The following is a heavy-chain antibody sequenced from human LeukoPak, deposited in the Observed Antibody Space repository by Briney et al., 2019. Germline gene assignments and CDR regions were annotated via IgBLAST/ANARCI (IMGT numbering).Heavy chain of an antibody. D-gene: IGHD1-26*01. J-gene: IGHJ4*02. CDR1: GFTFSNYG. CDR2: IWYDGSSK. Sequence: GGSLRLSCGASGFTFSNYGMHWVRQAPGKGLEWVAVIWYDGSSKNYADSVKGRFTISRDNSKNTLYLQMNSLRAEDTAVYYCAKGGLLPAHVGPIDCWGQGTLVTVSS. V-gene: IGHV3-33*06. CDR3: AKGGLLPAHVGPIDC.